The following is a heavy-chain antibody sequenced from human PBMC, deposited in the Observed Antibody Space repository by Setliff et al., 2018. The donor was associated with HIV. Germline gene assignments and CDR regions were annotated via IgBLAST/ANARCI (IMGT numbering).Heavy chain of an antibody. D-gene: IGHD3-10*01. V-gene: IGHV5-51*01. CDR1: GFTFTDYW. J-gene: IGHJ4*02. CDR3: ARLPSLLWFGELNYYFDY. CDR2: IYPGDSDT. Sequence: GESLKISCKASGFTFTDYWIGWVRQMPGSGLEWMGIIYPGDSDTRYSPSFQGRVTISVDKSINTAYLQWSSLQASDTATYYCARLPSLLWFGELNYYFDYWGQGTLVTVSS.